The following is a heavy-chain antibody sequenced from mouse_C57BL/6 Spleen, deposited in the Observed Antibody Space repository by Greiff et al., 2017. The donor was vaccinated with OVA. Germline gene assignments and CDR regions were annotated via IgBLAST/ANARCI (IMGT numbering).Heavy chain of an antibody. V-gene: IGHV1-82*01. D-gene: IGHD1-1*01. CDR3: ARGGGSSSYYFDY. CDR1: GYAFSSSW. Sequence: QVQLQQSGPELVKPGASVKISCKASGYAFSSSWMNWVKQRPGKGLEWIGRIYPGDGDTNYNGKFKGKATLTADKSSSTAYMQLSSLTSEDSAVYFCARGGGSSSYYFDYWGQGTTLTVSS. J-gene: IGHJ2*01. CDR2: IYPGDGDT.